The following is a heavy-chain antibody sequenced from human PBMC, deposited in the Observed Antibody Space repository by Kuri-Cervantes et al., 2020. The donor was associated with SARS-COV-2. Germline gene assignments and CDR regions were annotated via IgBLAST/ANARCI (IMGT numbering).Heavy chain of an antibody. J-gene: IGHJ4*02. CDR1: EFTFSSYS. CDR2: ISSSSSYI. CDR3: ARSRHQESRLYYYDSSGYYYYFDY. D-gene: IGHD3-22*01. Sequence: GGSLRLSCAASEFTFSSYSMNGVRRAPGKGLGWVSSISSSSSYIYYADSVKGGFTISRDNAKNSLYLQMNSLRAEDTAVYYCARSRHQESRLYYYDSSGYYYYFDYWGQGTLVTVSS. V-gene: IGHV3-21*01.